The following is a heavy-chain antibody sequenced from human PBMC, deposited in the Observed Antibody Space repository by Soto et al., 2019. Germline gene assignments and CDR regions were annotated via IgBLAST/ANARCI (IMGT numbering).Heavy chain of an antibody. J-gene: IGHJ4*02. V-gene: IGHV3-23*01. CDR3: AKANYGSGSYPLNYFDY. CDR2: ISGSGGST. CDR1: GFTFSSYA. Sequence: SGGSLRLSCAASGFTFSSYAMSWVRQAPGKGLEWVSAISGSGGSTYYADSVKGRFTISRDNSKNTLYLQMNSLRAEDTAVYYCAKANYGSGSYPLNYFDYWGQGTLVTVSS. D-gene: IGHD3-10*01.